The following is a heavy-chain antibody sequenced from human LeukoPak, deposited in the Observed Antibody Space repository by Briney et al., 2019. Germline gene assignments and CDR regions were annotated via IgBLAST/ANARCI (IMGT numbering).Heavy chain of an antibody. CDR2: ISSGSGTI. J-gene: IGHJ2*01. CDR1: GSAFSSYN. Sequence: GGSLRLSCAASGSAFSSYNINWVRQAPGKGLEWVSYISSGSGTIYYADSVKGRFTISRDNAKNSLFLQMNSLRAEDTAVYYCAALRGLQNWYFDLWGRGTLVTVSS. V-gene: IGHV3-48*01. CDR3: AALRGLQNWYFDL. D-gene: IGHD4-17*01.